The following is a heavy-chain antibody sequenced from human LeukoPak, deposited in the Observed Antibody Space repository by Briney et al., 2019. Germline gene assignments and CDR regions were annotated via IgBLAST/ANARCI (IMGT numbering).Heavy chain of an antibody. J-gene: IGHJ3*02. CDR3: ARGLGSDAFDI. V-gene: IGHV4-30-4*01. CDR1: GDSISSGDYY. Sequence: SETLSLTCTVSGDSISSGDYYWSWIRQPPGKGLEWIGYIYYSGSTYYNPSLKSRVTISVDTSKNQFSLKLSSVTAADTAVYYCARGLGSDAFDIWGQGTMVTVSS. CDR2: IYYSGST.